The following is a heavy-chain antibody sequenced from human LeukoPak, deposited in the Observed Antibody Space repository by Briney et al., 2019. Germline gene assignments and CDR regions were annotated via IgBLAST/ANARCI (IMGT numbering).Heavy chain of an antibody. CDR2: IFPIFGTA. D-gene: IGHD3-22*01. V-gene: IGHV1-69*13. CDR1: GGTFSSYA. J-gene: IGHJ1*01. Sequence: SVKVSCKASGGTFSSYAISWVRQAPGQELEWMGGIFPIFGTANYAQKFQGRVTITADESTSTAYMELSSLRSEDTAVYYCARGRYYYDSSGSLSSYFQHWGQGTLVTVSS. CDR3: ARGRYYYDSSGSLSSYFQH.